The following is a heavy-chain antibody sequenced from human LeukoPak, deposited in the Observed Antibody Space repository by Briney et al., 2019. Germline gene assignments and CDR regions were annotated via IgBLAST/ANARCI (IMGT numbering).Heavy chain of an antibody. CDR2: LSSDGMTI. CDR1: GFTFSSNW. CDR3: ARGGTAMTTLDYMDV. D-gene: IGHD4-11*01. V-gene: IGHV3-74*01. J-gene: IGHJ6*03. Sequence: GGSLRLSCAASGFTFSSNWMHWVRQAPGKGLVWVSRLSSDGMTITYADFVKGRFTISRDNAKNMLFLQMDSLRAEDTAVYFCARGGTAMTTLDYMDVWGKGTTVTVSS.